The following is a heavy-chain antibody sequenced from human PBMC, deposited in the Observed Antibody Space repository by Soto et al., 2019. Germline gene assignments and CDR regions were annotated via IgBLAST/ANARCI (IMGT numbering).Heavy chain of an antibody. J-gene: IGHJ6*02. CDR1: GYSFGTYW. V-gene: IGHV5-51*01. Sequence: PGESLKSSCMGSGYSFGTYWIAWVRQMPGKGLECMGIFYPGDSETTYSPSFQGQVTFSADKSISTAYLQWSSLKASDTAMYYCARAGKGGSHFYGMDVWGQGTTVTVSS. D-gene: IGHD1-26*01. CDR3: ARAGKGGSHFYGMDV. CDR2: FYPGDSET.